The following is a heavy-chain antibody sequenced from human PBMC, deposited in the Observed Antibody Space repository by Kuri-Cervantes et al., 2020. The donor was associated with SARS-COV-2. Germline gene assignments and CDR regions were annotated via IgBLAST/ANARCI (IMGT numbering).Heavy chain of an antibody. V-gene: IGHV4-61*09. CDR1: GGSISSGSYY. D-gene: IGHD6-13*01. Sequence: SETLSLTCTVSGGSISSGSYYWSWIRQPAGKGLEWIGHIYTGGSTNYNPSLKSRVTISVDTSKNQFSLKLSSVPAADTAVYYCARASYQKLVHGWYFVLWGRGTLVTVSS. J-gene: IGHJ2*01. CDR3: ARASYQKLVHGWYFVL. CDR2: IYTGGST.